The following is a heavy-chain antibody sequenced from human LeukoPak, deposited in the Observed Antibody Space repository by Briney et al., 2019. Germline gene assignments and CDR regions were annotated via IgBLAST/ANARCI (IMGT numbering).Heavy chain of an antibody. CDR1: GFTFSSYS. Sequence: GGSLRLSCAASGFTFSSYSMTWVRQAPGKGLEWVSYISSSSSTIYYADSVKGRFTISRDNAKNSLYLQMNSLRDEDTAVYYCARGWREMARSFDYWGQGTLVTVSS. CDR3: ARGWREMARSFDY. J-gene: IGHJ4*02. D-gene: IGHD5-24*01. V-gene: IGHV3-48*02. CDR2: ISSSSSTI.